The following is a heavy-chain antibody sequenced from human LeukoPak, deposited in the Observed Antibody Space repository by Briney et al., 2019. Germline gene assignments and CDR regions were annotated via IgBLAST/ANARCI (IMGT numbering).Heavy chain of an antibody. D-gene: IGHD1-26*01. CDR2: IYYSGST. Sequence: SETLSLTCTVSGGSISSSSYYRGWIRQPPGKGLEWIGSIYYSGSTYYNPSLKSRVTISVDTSKNQFSLKLSSVTAADTAVYYCARQSYYDAFDIWGQGTMVTVSS. CDR1: GGSISSSSYY. J-gene: IGHJ3*02. CDR3: ARQSYYDAFDI. V-gene: IGHV4-39*01.